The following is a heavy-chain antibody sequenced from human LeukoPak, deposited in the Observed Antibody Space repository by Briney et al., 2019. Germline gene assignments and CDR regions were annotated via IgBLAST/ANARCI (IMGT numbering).Heavy chain of an antibody. V-gene: IGHV1-2*02. CDR1: GYTFTGYY. D-gene: IGHD3-9*01. CDR2: INPNSGGT. CDR3: ARARGYDILTGRLHYFDY. Sequence: ASVKVSCKASGYTFTGYYMHWVRQAPGQGLEWMGWINPNSGGTNYAQKFQGRVTMTRDTSISTAYMELSRLRSDDTAVYYCARARGYDILTGRLHYFDYWGQGTLVTVSS. J-gene: IGHJ4*02.